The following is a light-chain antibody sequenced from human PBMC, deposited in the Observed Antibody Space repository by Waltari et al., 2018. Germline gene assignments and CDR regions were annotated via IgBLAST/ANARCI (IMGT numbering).Light chain of an antibody. V-gene: IGLV2-14*01. J-gene: IGLJ3*02. CDR3: SSYTTTSSWV. CDR2: DVS. Sequence: QSALTQPASVSGSPGQSITISCTGTSGDIGNYKFVSWYQQEPGRAPKLIVYDVSQRPSGVSNRFSGSKSGNTASLTISGLQAEDEADYYSSSYTTTSSWVFGGGTKLTVL. CDR1: SGDIGNYKF.